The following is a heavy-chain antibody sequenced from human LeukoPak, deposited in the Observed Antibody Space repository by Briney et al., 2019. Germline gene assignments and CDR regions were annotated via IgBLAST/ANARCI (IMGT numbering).Heavy chain of an antibody. Sequence: SETLSLTCTVSGGSISSYYWSWLRQPPGKGLEWIGFISYSGIANYNPSLKSRGTILVDASKNRFSLKLSSVTAADTAVYSCARLGGYCSGTTCYSSGIDAFDIWGQGTMVTVSS. CDR1: GGSISSYY. J-gene: IGHJ3*02. CDR2: ISYSGIA. V-gene: IGHV4-59*08. D-gene: IGHD2-2*01. CDR3: ARLGGYCSGTTCYSSGIDAFDI.